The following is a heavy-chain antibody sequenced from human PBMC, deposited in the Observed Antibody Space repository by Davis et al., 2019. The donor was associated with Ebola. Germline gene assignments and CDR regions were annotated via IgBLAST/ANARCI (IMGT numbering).Heavy chain of an antibody. Sequence: PSETLSLTCTVSGYSISSSYYWSWIRQPPGKGLEWIGYIYYSGSTNYNHSLKSRVTISVDTSKNQFSLKLSSVTAADTAVYYCARGEMATTLELDYLGQGTLVTVSS. D-gene: IGHD5-24*01. CDR2: IYYSGST. CDR1: GYSISSSYY. V-gene: IGHV4-61*01. J-gene: IGHJ4*02. CDR3: ARGEMATTLELDY.